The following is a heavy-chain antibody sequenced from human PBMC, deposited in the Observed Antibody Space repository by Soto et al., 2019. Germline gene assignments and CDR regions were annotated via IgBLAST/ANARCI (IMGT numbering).Heavy chain of an antibody. CDR2: IYYSGST. CDR3: ARTFAANYYYAMDV. Sequence: SETLSLTGPVSGGSITSVRHYWSWIRQNPRKGLECIGYIYYSGSTYHNPSLKSRVTISVDTSKNQFSLKLSSVTAADTAVYYCARTFAANYYYAMDVWGQGTTVT. CDR1: GGSITSVRHY. V-gene: IGHV4-31*03. J-gene: IGHJ6*02. D-gene: IGHD2-15*01.